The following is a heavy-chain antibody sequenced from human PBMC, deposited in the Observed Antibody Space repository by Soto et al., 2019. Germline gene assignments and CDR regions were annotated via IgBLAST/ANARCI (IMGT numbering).Heavy chain of an antibody. CDR1: GGSISSSTSY. V-gene: IGHV4-39*01. CDR3: ARPVNYYYYYMDV. CDR2: INYSGST. J-gene: IGHJ6*03. Sequence: QLQLQESGPGLVKPSETLSLTCTVSGGSISSSTSYWGWIRQPPGKGLEWIGSINYSGSTYYSPSLKSRVTISADTSKNQFSLKLSSVTAADTAEYYCARPVNYYYYYMDVWGKGTMVTVSS.